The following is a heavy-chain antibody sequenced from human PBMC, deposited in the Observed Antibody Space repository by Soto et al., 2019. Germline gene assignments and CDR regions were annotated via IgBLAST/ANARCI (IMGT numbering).Heavy chain of an antibody. J-gene: IGHJ4*02. CDR2: INPSGGST. Sequence: ASVKVSCKASGYTFTSYYMHWVRQAPGQGLEWMGIINPSGGSTSYAQKFQGRVTMTRDTSTSTVYMELNSLRAEDTAVYYCARDLSYYDILTGYDYWGQGTLVTVSS. CDR1: GYTFTSYY. CDR3: ARDLSYYDILTGYDY. D-gene: IGHD3-9*01. V-gene: IGHV1-46*01.